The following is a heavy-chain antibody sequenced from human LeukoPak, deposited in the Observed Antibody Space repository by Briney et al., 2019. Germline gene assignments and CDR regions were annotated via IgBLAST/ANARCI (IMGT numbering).Heavy chain of an antibody. J-gene: IGHJ4*02. V-gene: IGHV3-23*01. CDR1: GFTFGDYA. Sequence: GGSLRLSCAASGFTFGDYAMSWVRQAQGKGLEWVWAIDSVKGRFTISRDNSKNTLYLQMKSLRAGDTALYYCVGGYQLLLFDDWGQGTLVTVSS. CDR2: I. CDR3: VGGYQLLLFDD. D-gene: IGHD2-2*01.